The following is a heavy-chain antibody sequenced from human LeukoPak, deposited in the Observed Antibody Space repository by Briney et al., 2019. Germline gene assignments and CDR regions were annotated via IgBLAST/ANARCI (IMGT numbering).Heavy chain of an antibody. CDR2: ISTSSTTM. Sequence: QTGGSLRLSCAASGFTFSSFFMNWVRQAPGKGLEWVSYISTSSTTMYYADSVKGRFTISRDNAKNSLYLQMNSLRAEDTAVYYCAREESIWFGELLSENFDYWGQGTLVTVSS. CDR3: AREESIWFGELLSENFDY. D-gene: IGHD3-10*01. J-gene: IGHJ4*02. CDR1: GFTFSSFF. V-gene: IGHV3-48*04.